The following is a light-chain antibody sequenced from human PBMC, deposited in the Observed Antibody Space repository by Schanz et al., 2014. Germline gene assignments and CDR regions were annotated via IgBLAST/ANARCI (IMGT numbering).Light chain of an antibody. V-gene: IGKV3-20*01. CDR2: RAS. CDR1: QTIANDY. J-gene: IGKJ5*01. CDR3: QQYHGSPIT. Sequence: ENVLTQSPSTLSLSPGEGATLSCRASQTIANDYLAWYQQKPGQAPRLLMYRASTRATGIPDRFSGSGSGADFTLTISRLEPEDFAVYYCQQYHGSPITFGQGTRLEIK.